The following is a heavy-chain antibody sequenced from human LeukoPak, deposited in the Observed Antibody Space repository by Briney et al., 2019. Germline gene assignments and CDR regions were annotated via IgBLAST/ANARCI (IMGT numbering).Heavy chain of an antibody. D-gene: IGHD5-18*01. CDR1: GFTFSSYA. V-gene: IGHV3-30*04. CDR3: ERVGGYGPYYFDY. Sequence: PGGSLRLSCAASGFTFSSYAMHWVRRAPGKGLEWVAVISYDGSNKFYADSVKGRFTISRDNSKNTLYLQMNSLRAEDTAVYYCERVGGYGPYYFDYWGQGTLVTVSS. J-gene: IGHJ4*02. CDR2: ISYDGSNK.